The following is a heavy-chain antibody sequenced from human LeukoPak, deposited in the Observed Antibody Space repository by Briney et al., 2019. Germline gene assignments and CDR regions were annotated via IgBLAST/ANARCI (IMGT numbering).Heavy chain of an antibody. J-gene: IGHJ4*02. CDR2: ISPTGGAI. D-gene: IGHD1-1*01. Sequence: GGSLRLSCAASGFTLSSYGMSWVRQAPGRGLEWVSSISPTGGAIFYADSLRGRFTISRDNAKNSLYLQMNSLRAEDTALYFCASGIRERGFDYWGQGTLVTVSS. CDR1: GFTLSSYG. V-gene: IGHV3-21*01. CDR3: ASGIRERGFDY.